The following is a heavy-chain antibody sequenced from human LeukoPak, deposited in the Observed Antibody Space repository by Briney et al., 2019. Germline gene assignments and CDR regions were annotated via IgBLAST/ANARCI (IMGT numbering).Heavy chain of an antibody. V-gene: IGHV4-59*01. CDR2: IYHSGST. D-gene: IGHD5-12*01. CDR1: GGSFSGYY. CDR3: ARDGYSGNDGL. J-gene: IGHJ4*02. Sequence: SETLSLTCAVYGGSFSGYYWSWIRQPPGKGLEWIGYIYHSGSTKYNPSLKSRVTISVDTSKNQFSLKLSSVTAADTAVYYCARDGYSGNDGLWGQGTLVTVSS.